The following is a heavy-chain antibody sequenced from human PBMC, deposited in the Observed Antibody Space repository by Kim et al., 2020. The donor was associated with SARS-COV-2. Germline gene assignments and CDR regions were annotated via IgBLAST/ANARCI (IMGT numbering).Heavy chain of an antibody. CDR1: GASTNGYY. CDR2: IYYTGRLT. Sequence: SETLSLTCTVSGASTNGYYWSWIRQPPGEALEWMAYIYYTGRLTNYNPSLKNRVTISIDTSKNQFSLNLNTVTAADTAFYYCARILTGAGATFDTWGPGTLVTVAS. V-gene: IGHV4-59*01. D-gene: IGHD3-9*01. CDR3: ARILTGAGATFDT. J-gene: IGHJ5*02.